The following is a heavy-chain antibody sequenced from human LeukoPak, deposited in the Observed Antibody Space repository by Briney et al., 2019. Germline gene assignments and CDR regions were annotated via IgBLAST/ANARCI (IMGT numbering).Heavy chain of an antibody. CDR2: INHSGST. J-gene: IGHJ4*02. Sequence: SETLSLTCTVSGGSISSGGYYWSWIRQPPGKGLEWIGEINHSGSTNYNPSLKSRVTISVDTSKNQFSLKLSSVTAADTAVYYCARGSRYDYVWGSYRYPRNPPLDYWGQGTLVTVSS. V-gene: IGHV4-39*07. CDR3: ARGSRYDYVWGSYRYPRNPPLDY. CDR1: GGSISSGGYY. D-gene: IGHD3-16*02.